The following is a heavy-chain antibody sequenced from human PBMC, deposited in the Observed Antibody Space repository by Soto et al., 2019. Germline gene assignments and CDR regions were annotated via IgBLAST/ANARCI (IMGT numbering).Heavy chain of an antibody. CDR1: RGSISSGGYY. D-gene: IGHD6-19*01. Sequence: SETLSLTSTVSRGSISSGGYYCSWIRQHPGKGLEWIGYIYYSGITYYNPSLKSRVTITRDTSASTAYMELSSLRSEDTAVYYCTVAGVLGLPYFENWGQGTQVTVSS. CDR3: TVAGVLGLPYFEN. V-gene: IGHV4-31*08. CDR2: IYYSGIT. J-gene: IGHJ4*02.